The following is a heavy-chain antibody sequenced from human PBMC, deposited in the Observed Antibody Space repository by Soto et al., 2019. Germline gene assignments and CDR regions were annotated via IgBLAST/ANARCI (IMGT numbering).Heavy chain of an antibody. V-gene: IGHV4-39*01. CDR2: MYYTGNK. CDR1: GSSISDSTDY. J-gene: IGHJ5*02. D-gene: IGHD6-6*01. Sequence: PSETLSLTCTVSGSSISDSTDYWDWIRQPPGKGLEWIGAMYYTGNKNYNPSLESRVTMSVDTSKNQFSLKLSSVTPTDTAVYYCARRSSSSLGSLFDPWGRGILVTVSS. CDR3: ARRSSSSLGSLFDP.